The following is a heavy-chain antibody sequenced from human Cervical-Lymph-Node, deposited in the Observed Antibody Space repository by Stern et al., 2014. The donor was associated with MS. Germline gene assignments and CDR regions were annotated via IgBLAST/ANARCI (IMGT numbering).Heavy chain of an antibody. V-gene: IGHV3-23*04. CDR3: ARSTPTTVVVDFDY. CDR1: GFTFNTYA. CDR2: ITGGGGAT. Sequence: EVQLVESGGGLVQPGGSLRLSCAASGFTFNTYAMNWVRQAPGKGLEWVSAITGGGGATYYADSVKGRFTISRDNSKNTLYLQMNSLRVEDTAVYYCARSTPTTVVVDFDYWGQGTLVTVSS. J-gene: IGHJ4*02. D-gene: IGHD4-23*01.